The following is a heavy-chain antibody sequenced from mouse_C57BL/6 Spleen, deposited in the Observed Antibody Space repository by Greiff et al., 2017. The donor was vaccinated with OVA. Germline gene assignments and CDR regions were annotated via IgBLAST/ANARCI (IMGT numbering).Heavy chain of an antibody. CDR1: GFTFTDYY. CDR2: IRNKANGYTT. CDR3: ARSPFITTVVEGYFDV. J-gene: IGHJ1*03. V-gene: IGHV7-3*01. D-gene: IGHD1-1*01. Sequence: EVQRVESGGGLVQPGGSLSLSCAASGFTFTDYYMSWVRQPPGKALEWLGFIRNKANGYTTEYSASVKGRFTISRDNSQSILYLQMNALRAEDSATYYCARSPFITTVVEGYFDVWGTGTTVTVSS.